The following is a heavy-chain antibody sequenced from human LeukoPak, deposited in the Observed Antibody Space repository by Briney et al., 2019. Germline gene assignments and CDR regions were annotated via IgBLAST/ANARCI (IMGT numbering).Heavy chain of an antibody. Sequence: SQTLSLTCAISGDSVSNNRASWGWITPSPARGLEWLGRTYYRSQWFDDYRPSVRSRITINPDTSKNQFSLQMNSVTPEDTAVYYCVRIRGLGLFDYWGQGTLVTVSS. CDR3: VRIRGLGLFDY. CDR2: TYYRSQWFD. J-gene: IGHJ4*02. V-gene: IGHV6-1*01. CDR1: GDSVSNNRAS. D-gene: IGHD1-26*01.